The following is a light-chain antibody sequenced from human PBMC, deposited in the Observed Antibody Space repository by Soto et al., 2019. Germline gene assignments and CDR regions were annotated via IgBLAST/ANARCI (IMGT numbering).Light chain of an antibody. J-gene: IGLJ1*01. Sequence: QSVLTQPPSASGTPGQRVTISCSGSSSNIGSNYVYWYQQLPGTAHKLLIYRNNQRPSGVPDRFSGAKSGTSASLAISVLRSEEEAEYYRAPWDDRLSGHVFGTGTTVTVL. CDR2: RNN. CDR3: APWDDRLSGHV. V-gene: IGLV1-47*01. CDR1: SSNIGSNY.